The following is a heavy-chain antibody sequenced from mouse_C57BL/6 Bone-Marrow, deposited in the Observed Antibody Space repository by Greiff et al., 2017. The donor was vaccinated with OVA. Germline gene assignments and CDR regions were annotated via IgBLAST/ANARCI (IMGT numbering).Heavy chain of an antibody. J-gene: IGHJ2*01. Sequence: VQLQESGAELARPGASVKLSCKASGYTFTSYGISWVKQRTGQGLEWIGEIYPRSGNTYYNEKFKGKATLTADKSSSTAYMELRSLTSEDAAVYFCATNYYCRDFDYWGQGTTLTVSS. CDR3: ATNYYCRDFDY. CDR2: IYPRSGNT. CDR1: GYTFTSYG. V-gene: IGHV1-81*01. D-gene: IGHD1-1*01.